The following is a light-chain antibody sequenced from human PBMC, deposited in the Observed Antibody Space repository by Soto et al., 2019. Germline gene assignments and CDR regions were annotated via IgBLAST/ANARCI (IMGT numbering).Light chain of an antibody. CDR3: EQYNDWSPFT. CDR2: GAS. Sequence: EIVMTQSPATLSVSPGERATLSCRASQTVSVNLAWYQQKPGQAPRLLIYGASTRATGVPARFSGSGSGTEFTLTISSLPSEDFAVYYCEQYNDWSPFTFCPGTRVDIK. J-gene: IGKJ3*01. CDR1: QTVSVN. V-gene: IGKV3-15*01.